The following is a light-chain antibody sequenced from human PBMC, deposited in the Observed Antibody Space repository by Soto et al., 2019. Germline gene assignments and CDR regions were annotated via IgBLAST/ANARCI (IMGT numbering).Light chain of an antibody. J-gene: IGLJ3*02. Sequence: QSVLTQPPSVSGAPGQRVTISCTGSSSNIGAGYDVHWYQQLPGTAPKLLIYGNSNRPSGVPDRFSGSKSGTSASQAITGLRAEDEADYYCQSYDSSLSGWVFGGETKLTVL. CDR3: QSYDSSLSGWV. CDR2: GNS. CDR1: SSNIGAGYD. V-gene: IGLV1-40*01.